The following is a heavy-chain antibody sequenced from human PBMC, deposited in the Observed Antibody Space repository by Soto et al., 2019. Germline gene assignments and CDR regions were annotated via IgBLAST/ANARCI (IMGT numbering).Heavy chain of an antibody. CDR1: GGSFSGYY. CDR2: INHSGST. CDR3: ARARAAGNFDY. D-gene: IGHD6-13*01. V-gene: IGHV4-34*01. J-gene: IGHJ4*02. Sequence: QVQLQQWGAGLLKPSETLSLTCAVYGGSFSGYYWSWIRQPPGKGLEWIGEINHSGSTNYNPSLKSLVTISVVTSKNQFSLKLSSVTAADTAVYYCARARAAGNFDYWGQGTLITVSS.